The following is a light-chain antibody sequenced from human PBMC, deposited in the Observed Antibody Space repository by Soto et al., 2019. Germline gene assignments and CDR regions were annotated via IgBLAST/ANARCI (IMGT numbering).Light chain of an antibody. CDR1: QSVSSY. J-gene: IGKJ3*01. CDR2: DAS. Sequence: EIVLTQSPATLSFSPGERATLSCRASQSVSSYVDWYQQTPVQAPRLLIYDASNRATGIPARSTGRGSGTDVTITISSVDPEDFAVDYCQQGSNSPPQYTCCPGTKWDFK. CDR3: QQGSNSPPQYT. V-gene: IGKV3-11*01.